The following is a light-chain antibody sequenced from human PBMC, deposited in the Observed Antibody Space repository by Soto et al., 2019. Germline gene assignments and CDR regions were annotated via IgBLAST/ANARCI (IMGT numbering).Light chain of an antibody. CDR3: LQDTHWPLT. CDR1: KSLVYSDVNSY. V-gene: IGKV2-30*01. CDR2: KAS. J-gene: IGKJ4*01. Sequence: DVMLTMSSRYLNATLGPPASISCRSGKSLVYSDVNSYLNWYQQRPGQAPRRLISKASNRDCGVPARFSGSGSGTDFTLTISRVQAEDVGIYDCLQDTHWPLTFGQGTKVDIK.